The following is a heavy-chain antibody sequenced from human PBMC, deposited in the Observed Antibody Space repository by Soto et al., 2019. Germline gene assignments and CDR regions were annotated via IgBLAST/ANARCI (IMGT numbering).Heavy chain of an antibody. V-gene: IGHV4-34*01. CDR3: ARVSYDFWSGYYF. Sequence: PSETLSLTCAVYGGSFSGYYWSWIRQPPGKGLEWIGEINHSGSTNYNPSLKRRVTISVDTSKNQFSLKLSSVTAAHTAVYYCARVSYDFWSGYYFWGQGPLVTVSS. D-gene: IGHD3-3*01. J-gene: IGHJ4*03. CDR2: INHSGST. CDR1: GGSFSGYY.